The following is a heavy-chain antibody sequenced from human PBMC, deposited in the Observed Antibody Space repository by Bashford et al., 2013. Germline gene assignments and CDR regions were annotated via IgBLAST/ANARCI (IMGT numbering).Heavy chain of an antibody. V-gene: IGHV4-31*03. J-gene: IGHJ4*02. CDR2: IYYSGST. Sequence: SETLSLTCTVSGGSISSGTYYWTWIRQHPEKGLEWIGNIYYSGSTYYNPSLQSRVTISVDTSKNQFSLKLSSVTAADTAVYYCARERGDILDYLDYWGPGNPGHRLL. D-gene: IGHD2-8*01. CDR1: GGSISSGTYY. CDR3: ARERGDILDYLDY.